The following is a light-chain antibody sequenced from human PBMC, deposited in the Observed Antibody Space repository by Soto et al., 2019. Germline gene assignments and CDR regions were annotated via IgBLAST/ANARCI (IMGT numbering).Light chain of an antibody. CDR3: SSYTRSSTYV. Sequence: QSVLTQPASVSGSPGQSITISCTGTSSDVGSYDLVSWFQHHPGEAPKLMIYEGTKRPSGVSNRFSGSKSGNTASLTISGLQTEDEADYYCSSYTRSSTYVFGTGTKLTVL. CDR2: EGT. CDR1: SSDVGSYDL. J-gene: IGLJ1*01. V-gene: IGLV2-14*02.